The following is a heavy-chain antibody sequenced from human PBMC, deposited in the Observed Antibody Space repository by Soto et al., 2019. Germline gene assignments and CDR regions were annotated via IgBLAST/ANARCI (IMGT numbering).Heavy chain of an antibody. J-gene: IGHJ5*02. CDR1: GGSISSGGYY. Sequence: QVQLQESGPGLVKPSQTLSLTCTVSGGSISSGGYYWSWIRQHPGKGLEWSGYIYYSGSTYYNPPLKSRVTISVDTSKNQFSLKLSSVTAADTAVYYCARGVGSGWLNWFDTWGQGTLVTVSS. V-gene: IGHV4-31*03. CDR3: ARGVGSGWLNWFDT. D-gene: IGHD6-19*01. CDR2: IYYSGST.